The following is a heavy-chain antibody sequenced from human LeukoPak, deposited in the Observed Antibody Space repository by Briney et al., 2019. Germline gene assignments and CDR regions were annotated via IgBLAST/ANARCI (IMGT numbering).Heavy chain of an antibody. Sequence: ASETLSLTCTVSGYSISSGYYWGWIRQPPGQGLEWIGSIYNSGSTYYNPSLKSRVTISVDTSKNQFSLKLSSVTAADTAVYYCARENVWGSYRHFDYWGQGTLVTVSS. V-gene: IGHV4-38-2*02. CDR3: ARENVWGSYRHFDY. CDR1: GYSISSGYY. D-gene: IGHD3-16*02. CDR2: IYNSGST. J-gene: IGHJ4*02.